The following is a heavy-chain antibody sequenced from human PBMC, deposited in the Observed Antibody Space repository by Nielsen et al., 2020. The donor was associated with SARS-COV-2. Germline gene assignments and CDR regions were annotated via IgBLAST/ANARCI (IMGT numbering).Heavy chain of an antibody. D-gene: IGHD5-12*01. CDR1: GFTFSSYW. Sequence: GGSLRLSCAASGFTFSSYWMSWVRQAPGKGLEWVANIKQDGSEKYYVDSVKGRFTISRDNAKNSLYLQMNSLRAEDTAVYYCAREIDSGYDRFDYWGQGTLVTVSS. J-gene: IGHJ4*02. CDR3: AREIDSGYDRFDY. V-gene: IGHV3-7*01. CDR2: IKQDGSEK.